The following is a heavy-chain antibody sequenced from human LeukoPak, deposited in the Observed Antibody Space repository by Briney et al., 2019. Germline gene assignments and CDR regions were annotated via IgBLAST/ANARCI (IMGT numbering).Heavy chain of an antibody. CDR1: GFTFSSYG. V-gene: IGHV3-30*18. CDR3: AKVDIVATIDAGRLVDY. J-gene: IGHJ4*02. CDR2: ISNDGSNK. Sequence: QTGGSLRLSCAASGFTFSSYGMQWFRQAPDKGLEWVAAISNDGSNKYYADSVKGRFTISRDNSKNTLYLQMNSLRAEDTAMYYCAKVDIVATIDAGRLVDYWGQGTLVTVSS. D-gene: IGHD5-12*01.